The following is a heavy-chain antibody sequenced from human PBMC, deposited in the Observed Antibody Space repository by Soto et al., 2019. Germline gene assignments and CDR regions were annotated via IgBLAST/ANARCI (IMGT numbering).Heavy chain of an antibody. Sequence: SGPTLVNPTQTLTLTCTFSGFSLSTSGVGVGWIRQPPGKALEWLALIYWDDDKRYSPSLXXRLTITKDKSKNQVVLTMTNMDPVDTATYYCAHSREEDYGYPDAFDIWGQGTMVTVSS. D-gene: IGHD4-17*01. CDR1: GFSLSTSGVG. CDR2: IYWDDDK. V-gene: IGHV2-5*02. J-gene: IGHJ3*02. CDR3: AHSREEDYGYPDAFDI.